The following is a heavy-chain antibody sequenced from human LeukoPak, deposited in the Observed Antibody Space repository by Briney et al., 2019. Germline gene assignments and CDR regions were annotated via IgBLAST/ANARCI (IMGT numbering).Heavy chain of an antibody. CDR2: IWYGGSNK. CDR1: GFTFSSYG. V-gene: IGHV3-33*06. J-gene: IGHJ4*02. CDR3: VKDRSDNSSWYLGDY. D-gene: IGHD6-13*01. Sequence: GGSLRLSCAASGFTFSSYGMHWVRQAPGKGLEWVAVIWYGGSNKYYADSVKGRFTISRDNSKNTLYLQMNSLRAEDTAIYYCVKDRSDNSSWYLGDYWGQGTLVAVSS.